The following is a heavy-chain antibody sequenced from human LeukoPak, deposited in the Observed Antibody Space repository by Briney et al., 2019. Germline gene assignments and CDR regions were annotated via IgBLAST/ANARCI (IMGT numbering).Heavy chain of an antibody. V-gene: IGHV4-34*01. CDR2: INHSGST. Sequence: SETLFLTCAVYGGSFSGYYWSWIRQPPGKGLEWIGEINHSGSTNYNPSLKSRVTISVDTSKNQFSLKLSSVTAADTAVYYCAREGSSSWYVYYYYYMDVWGKGTTVTISS. CDR3: AREGSSSWYVYYYYYMDV. CDR1: GGSFSGYY. J-gene: IGHJ6*03. D-gene: IGHD6-13*01.